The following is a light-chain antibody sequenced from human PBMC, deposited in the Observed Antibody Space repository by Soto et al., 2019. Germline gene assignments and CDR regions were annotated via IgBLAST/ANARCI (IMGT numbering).Light chain of an antibody. CDR3: MKGTHWPRT. CDR1: QSLVHSNGNAY. CDR2: KGS. Sequence: DVVMTQSPLSLPVTLGQPASISCRSTQSLVHSNGNAYLIWFHQRPGQSPRRLIYKGSIRDSGVPYRFSGSGSGTEFTLTISRVEADDVGVYYCMKGTHWPRTFGQGTKVEIK. J-gene: IGKJ1*01. V-gene: IGKV2-30*02.